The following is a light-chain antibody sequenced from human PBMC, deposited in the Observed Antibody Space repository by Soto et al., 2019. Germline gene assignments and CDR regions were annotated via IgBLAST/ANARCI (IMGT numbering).Light chain of an antibody. V-gene: IGKV3-11*01. CDR3: QQRSNWPRT. CDR2: DAS. J-gene: IGKJ2*01. Sequence: EIVLTQSPATLSLSPGERATLSCRASQSVSSYLAWYQQKPGQAPSLLIYDASNRATGIPARFSGCGSATAFTLTISSLEPEDFAVYYCQQRSNWPRTFGQGTKLEIK. CDR1: QSVSSY.